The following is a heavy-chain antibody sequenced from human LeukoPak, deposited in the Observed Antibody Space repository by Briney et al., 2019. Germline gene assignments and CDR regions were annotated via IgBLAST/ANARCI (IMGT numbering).Heavy chain of an antibody. CDR3: AKVAGRVYSSSLIDY. V-gene: IGHV3-9*01. CDR2: ISWNSGSI. J-gene: IGHJ4*02. CDR1: GFTFDDYA. D-gene: IGHD6-13*01. Sequence: PGRSLRLSCAASGFTFDDYAMHWVRQAPGKGLEWVSGISWNSGSIGYADSVKGRFPISRDNAKNSLYLQMNSLRAEDTALYYCAKVAGRVYSSSLIDYWGQGTLVTVSS.